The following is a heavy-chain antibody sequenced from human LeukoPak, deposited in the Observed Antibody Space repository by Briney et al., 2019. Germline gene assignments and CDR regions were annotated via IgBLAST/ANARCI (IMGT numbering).Heavy chain of an antibody. D-gene: IGHD5-18*01. CDR1: GGSFSGYY. V-gene: IGHV4-34*01. Sequence: SETLSLTCAVYGGSFSGYYWSWIRQPPGKGLEWIGEINHSGSTNYNPSLKGRVTISVDTSKNQFSLKLSSVTAADTAVYYCAREPRGYSYGSGIDYWGQGTLVTVSS. J-gene: IGHJ4*02. CDR2: INHSGST. CDR3: AREPRGYSYGSGIDY.